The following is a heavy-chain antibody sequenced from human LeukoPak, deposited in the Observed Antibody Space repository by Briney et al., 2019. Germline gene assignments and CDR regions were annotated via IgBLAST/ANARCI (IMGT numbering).Heavy chain of an antibody. CDR3: ARVGCSSTSCPYYYYYYYMDV. CDR1: GFTFDDYG. Sequence: PGGSLRLSCAATGFTFDDYGMSWVRQAPGKGLEWVSGINWNGGSTGYVDSVKGRFTISRDNAKNSLYLQMNSLRAEDTALYYCARVGCSSTSCPYYYYYYYMDVWGRGTTVTVSS. J-gene: IGHJ6*03. CDR2: INWNGGST. D-gene: IGHD2-2*01. V-gene: IGHV3-20*04.